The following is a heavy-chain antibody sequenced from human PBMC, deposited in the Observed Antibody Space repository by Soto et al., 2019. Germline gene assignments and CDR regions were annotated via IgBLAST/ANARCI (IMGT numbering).Heavy chain of an antibody. J-gene: IGHJ6*02. V-gene: IGHV1-8*01. D-gene: IGHD3-10*01. CDR2: MNPNSGNT. Sequence: ASVKVSCKASGYTFTSYDINWVRQATGQGLEWMGWMNPNSGNTGYAQKFQGRVTMTRDTSISTAYMELSRLTSEDTAVYYCARRVELWLGGYYNYAMGVWGQVTTVTVSS. CDR1: GYTFTSYD. CDR3: ARRVELWLGGYYNYAMGV.